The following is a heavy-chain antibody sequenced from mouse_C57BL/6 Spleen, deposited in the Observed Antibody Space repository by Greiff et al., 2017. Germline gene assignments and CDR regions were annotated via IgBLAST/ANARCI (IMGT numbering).Heavy chain of an antibody. J-gene: IGHJ2*01. CDR2: ISYDGSN. V-gene: IGHV3-6*01. CDR1: GYSITSGYY. CDR3: AKTHYYGSSLGY. Sequence: QLKQSGPGLVKPSQSLSLTRSVTGYSITSGYYWNWLRQFPGNKLEWMGYISYDGSNDYNPSLKNRISITRDASKNQFFLELNSVNTEDTATYCDAKTHYYGSSLGYWGQGTTLTVSS. D-gene: IGHD1-1*01.